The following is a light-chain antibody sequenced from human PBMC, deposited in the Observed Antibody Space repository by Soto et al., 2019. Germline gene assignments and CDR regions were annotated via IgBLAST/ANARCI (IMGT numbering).Light chain of an antibody. Sequence: QSALTQPASVSGSPGQSITISCTGTSSDVGGYNYVSWYQQHPGKAPKLMIYEVSNRPSGVSNRFFGSKSGNTASLTISGLQTEDEADYYCSSFTSINTLVFGGGTKLTVL. V-gene: IGLV2-14*01. J-gene: IGLJ3*02. CDR2: EVS. CDR3: SSFTSINTLV. CDR1: SSDVGGYNY.